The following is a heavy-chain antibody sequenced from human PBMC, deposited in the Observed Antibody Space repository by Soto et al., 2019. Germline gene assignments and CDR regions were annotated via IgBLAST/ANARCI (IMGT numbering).Heavy chain of an antibody. CDR3: ARESAGLDAFDI. V-gene: IGHV1-69*06. CDR2: IIPICGTA. D-gene: IGHD6-13*01. CDR1: GGTFSSYA. J-gene: IGHJ3*02. Sequence: ASVKVSCKASGGTFSSYAISWVRQAPGQGLEWMGVIIPICGTANYAQKFQGRVTMTGDTSTSTAYMELSSLRSEDTAVYYCARESAGLDAFDIWGQGTMVTVSS.